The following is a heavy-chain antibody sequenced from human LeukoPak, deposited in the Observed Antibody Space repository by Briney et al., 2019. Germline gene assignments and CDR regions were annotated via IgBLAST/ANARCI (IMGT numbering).Heavy chain of an antibody. CDR2: ISYDGSNK. CDR3: ARDPPDNYDILTGYYLSVYFDY. V-gene: IGHV3-30*03. CDR1: GLTFSTYG. Sequence: GGSLRLSCAASGLTFSTYGIHWVRQAPGKGLEWVAVISYDGSNKYYADSVKGRFTISRDNSKNTLYLQMNSLRAEDTAVYYCARDPPDNYDILTGYYLSVYFDYWGQGTLVTVSS. D-gene: IGHD3-9*01. J-gene: IGHJ4*02.